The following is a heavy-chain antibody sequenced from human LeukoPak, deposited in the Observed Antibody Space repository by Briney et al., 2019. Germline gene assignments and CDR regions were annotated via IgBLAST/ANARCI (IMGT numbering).Heavy chain of an antibody. J-gene: IGHJ4*02. V-gene: IGHV4-59*01. D-gene: IGHD2-2*01. Sequence: SETLSLTCTVSGGSISSYYWSWIREPPGKGLEWIGYIYYSGSTNYNPSLKSRVTISVDTSKNQFSLKLSSVTAADTAVYYCARDSWRYCSSTSCENVWGQGTLVTVSS. CDR2: IYYSGST. CDR1: GGSISSYY. CDR3: ARDSWRYCSSTSCENV.